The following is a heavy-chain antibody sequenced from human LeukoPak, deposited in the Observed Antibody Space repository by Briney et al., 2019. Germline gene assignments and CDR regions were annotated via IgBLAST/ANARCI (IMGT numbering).Heavy chain of an antibody. D-gene: IGHD3-10*01. Sequence: GASVKVSCKASGYTFTSYGISWVRQPPAQGVAWVGWISAYNGNTNYAQKLQGRVTMTTDTSTSTAYMELRSLRSDDTAVYYCASHGYYGSGSSSGDYWGQGTLVTVSS. CDR1: GYTFTSYG. CDR3: ASHGYYGSGSSSGDY. V-gene: IGHV1-18*01. J-gene: IGHJ4*02. CDR2: ISAYNGNT.